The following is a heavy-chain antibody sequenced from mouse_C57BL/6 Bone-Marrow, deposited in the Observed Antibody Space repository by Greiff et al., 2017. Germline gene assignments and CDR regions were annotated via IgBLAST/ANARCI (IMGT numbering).Heavy chain of an antibody. CDR1: GYTFTSYW. J-gene: IGHJ3*01. V-gene: IGHV1-64*01. CDR3: ARWGLRDPAWYAY. D-gene: IGHD1-1*01. Sequence: QVQLQQPGAELVKPGASVKLSCKASGYTFTSYWMHWVKQRPGQGLEWIGMIHPNSGSTNYNEKFKSKATLTVDKSSSTAYMQLSSLTSEDSAVYYCARWGLRDPAWYAYWGQGKRVTVSA. CDR2: IHPNSGST.